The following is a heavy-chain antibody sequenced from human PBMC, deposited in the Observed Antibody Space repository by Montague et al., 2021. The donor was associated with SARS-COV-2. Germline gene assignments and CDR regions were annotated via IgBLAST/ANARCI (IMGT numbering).Heavy chain of an antibody. D-gene: IGHD1-26*01. CDR2: IYYSGST. J-gene: IGHJ4*02. CDR3: ARGMGGSYLYYFDY. Sequence: SETLSLTCTVAGGSISSYYWSWIRQPPGKGLEWTGYIYYSGSTNYNPSXXSRVTILVDMSKNQFSLKLSSVTAADTAVYYCARGMGGSYLYYFDYWGQGTLVTVSS. V-gene: IGHV4-59*01. CDR1: GGSISSYY.